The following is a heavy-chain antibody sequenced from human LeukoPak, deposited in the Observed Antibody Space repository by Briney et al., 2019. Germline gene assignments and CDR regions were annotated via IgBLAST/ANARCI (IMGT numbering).Heavy chain of an antibody. CDR1: RFTFSDYG. V-gene: IGHV3-30*18. D-gene: IGHD4-23*01. J-gene: IGHJ4*02. CDR3: AKELDYGGNSPFHY. CDR2: KSYDGSNK. Sequence: GRSLRLSCTASRFTFSDYGMHWVRQAPGKGLEWVAFKSYDGSNKYYVDSVKGRFTISRDNSKNTLYLQMNSLRAEDTAVYYCAKELDYGGNSPFHYWGQGTLVTVSS.